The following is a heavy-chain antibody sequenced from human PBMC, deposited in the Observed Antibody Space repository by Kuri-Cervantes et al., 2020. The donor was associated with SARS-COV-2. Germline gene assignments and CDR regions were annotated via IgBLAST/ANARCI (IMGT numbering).Heavy chain of an antibody. Sequence: GSLRLSCAVSGYSISSGYYWGWIRQPPGKGLEWIGSIYHSGSTYYNPSLKSRVTISVDTSKNQFSLKLSSVTAADTAVYYCARHRPTSRYFQHWGQGTLVTVSS. V-gene: IGHV4-38-2*01. CDR2: IYHSGST. J-gene: IGHJ1*01. CDR3: ARHRPTSRYFQH. CDR1: GYSISSGYY. D-gene: IGHD2-2*01.